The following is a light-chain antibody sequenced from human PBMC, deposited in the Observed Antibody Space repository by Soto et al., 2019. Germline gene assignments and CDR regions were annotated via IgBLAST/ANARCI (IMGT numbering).Light chain of an antibody. J-gene: IGKJ1*01. V-gene: IGKV3-15*01. CDR3: QHFHNWPPWT. Sequence: EVGMTQSPDTLSVSPGERATLSCRASPSVSSSLAWYQQKPGQAPRLLIYGASTRATGVPARFSGSGSGTEFTLTISSLQSEDVAVYYCQHFHNWPPWTFGQGTRVEIK. CDR1: PSVSSS. CDR2: GAS.